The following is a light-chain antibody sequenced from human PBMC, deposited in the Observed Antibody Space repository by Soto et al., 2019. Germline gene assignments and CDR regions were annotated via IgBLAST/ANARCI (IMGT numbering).Light chain of an antibody. V-gene: IGKV3-20*01. CDR3: QQYGDSPLT. J-gene: IGKJ3*01. CDR1: QNVYINS. CDR2: GAS. Sequence: EVVLTQSPGTLSLSPWERATLSCRASQNVYINSLAWYQQKPGQPPRLLIYGASTRAAAIPDRFSGSGSGADFALSIDGLEPEDSAIYYCQQYGDSPLTFGPGTRVD.